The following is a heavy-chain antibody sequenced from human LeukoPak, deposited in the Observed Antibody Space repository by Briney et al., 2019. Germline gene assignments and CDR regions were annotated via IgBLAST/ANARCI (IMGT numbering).Heavy chain of an antibody. J-gene: IGHJ4*02. V-gene: IGHV3-23*01. CDR3: AKTHSSSWLIRFDY. CDR1: GFTFSSYA. Sequence: GGSLRLSCAASGFTFSSYAMSWVRQAPGKGLEWVSAISGSGGSTYYADSVKGRFTISRDNSKNTPYLQMNSLRAEDTAVYYCAKTHSSSWLIRFDYWGQGTLVTVSS. CDR2: ISGSGGST. D-gene: IGHD6-13*01.